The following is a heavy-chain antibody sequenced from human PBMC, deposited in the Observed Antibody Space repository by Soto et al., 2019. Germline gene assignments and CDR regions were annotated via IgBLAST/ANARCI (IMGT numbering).Heavy chain of an antibody. D-gene: IGHD2-21*01. CDR3: ARGPNSDC. CDR2: IYSGGNP. CDR1: GFSVGGNY. J-gene: IGHJ4*02. V-gene: IGHV3-53*01. Sequence: EERLVQSGGGLVQPGGSLRLSCAASGFSVGGNYMSWVRQAPGKGLELVSLIYSGGNPFYADSMKGRFTLSRDNSNNIFYLPKGSLRAEDTAVYYCARGPNSDCWGQGTLVIVSS.